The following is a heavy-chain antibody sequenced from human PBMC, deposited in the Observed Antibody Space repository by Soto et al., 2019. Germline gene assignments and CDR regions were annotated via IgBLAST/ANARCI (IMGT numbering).Heavy chain of an antibody. J-gene: IGHJ4*02. V-gene: IGHV1-18*01. D-gene: IGHD2-2*01. CDR3: AREYCSSTSCYGPDY. Sequence: QVQLVQSGAEVKKTGASVKVSCKASGYTFTSYGISWVRQAPGQGLEWMGWTSAHNDNTNYAQKFQGRVTMTTDTSTSTAYMELRSLRSDDTAVYYCAREYCSSTSCYGPDYWGQGTLVTVSS. CDR2: TSAHNDNT. CDR1: GYTFTSYG.